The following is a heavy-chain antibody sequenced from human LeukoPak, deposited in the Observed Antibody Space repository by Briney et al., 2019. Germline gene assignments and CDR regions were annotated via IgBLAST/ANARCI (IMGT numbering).Heavy chain of an antibody. Sequence: SLRLSCAASGFTFDDYAMHWVRQAPGKGLEWVSGISWNSGSIGYADSVKGRFTISRDNAKNSLYLQMNSLRAEDMALYYCAKARGSSGWYPGGFDYWGQGTLVTVSS. D-gene: IGHD6-19*01. CDR2: ISWNSGSI. V-gene: IGHV3-9*03. CDR1: GFTFDDYA. CDR3: AKARGSSGWYPGGFDY. J-gene: IGHJ4*02.